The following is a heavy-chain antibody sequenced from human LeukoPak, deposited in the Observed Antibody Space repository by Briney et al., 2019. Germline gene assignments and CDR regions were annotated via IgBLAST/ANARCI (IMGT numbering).Heavy chain of an antibody. D-gene: IGHD2/OR15-2a*01. Sequence: SETLSLTCAVYGGSFSGYYWSWIRQPPGKGLEWIGEINHSGSTNYNPSLKSRVTISVDTSKNQFSLRLSSVTAADTAVYYCASGYFFAFDIWGQGTMVTVSS. CDR1: GGSFSGYY. CDR3: ASGYFFAFDI. J-gene: IGHJ3*02. V-gene: IGHV4-34*01. CDR2: INHSGST.